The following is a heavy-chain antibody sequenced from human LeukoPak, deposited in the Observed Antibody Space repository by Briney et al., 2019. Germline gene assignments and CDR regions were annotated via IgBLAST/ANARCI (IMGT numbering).Heavy chain of an antibody. CDR3: ERLRIAADDPNDY. CDR2: INHSGST. Sequence: SETLSLTCAVYGVSVSGYYWSWIRQPPGKGLEWIGEINHSGSTNYNPSLKSRVTISIDTSKNQFSLKLSSVTAADTAVYYCERLRIAADDPNDYWGQGTLVIVSS. D-gene: IGHD6-13*01. CDR1: GVSVSGYY. J-gene: IGHJ4*02. V-gene: IGHV4-34*01.